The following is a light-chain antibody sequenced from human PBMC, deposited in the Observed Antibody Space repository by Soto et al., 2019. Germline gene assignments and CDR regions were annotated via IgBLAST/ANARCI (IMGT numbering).Light chain of an antibody. CDR1: QSISIW. CDR2: KAS. CDR3: QQCNSYPPT. V-gene: IGKV1-5*03. Sequence: TQWPSTLYTSVGDRVTITCRASQSISIWLALYQQKPGKAPKLLIYKASTLESGVPSRFSGSGSGTEFTLTISSLLPDDCATYYFQQCNSYPPTFGGGTKVYIK. J-gene: IGKJ4*01.